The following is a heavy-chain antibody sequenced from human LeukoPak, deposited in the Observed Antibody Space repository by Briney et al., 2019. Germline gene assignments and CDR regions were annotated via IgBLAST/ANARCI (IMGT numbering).Heavy chain of an antibody. Sequence: PGRSLRLSCAASGFTFSNYWMSWVRQDPGKGLELVANIKQDGGETYYVDSVKGRFTISRDNAKNSLCLQMNSLRAEDTALYYCARGGLMTTATTYWGQGTLVTVSS. CDR2: IKQDGGET. CDR1: GFTFSNYW. D-gene: IGHD4-17*01. CDR3: ARGGLMTTATTY. J-gene: IGHJ4*02. V-gene: IGHV3-7*05.